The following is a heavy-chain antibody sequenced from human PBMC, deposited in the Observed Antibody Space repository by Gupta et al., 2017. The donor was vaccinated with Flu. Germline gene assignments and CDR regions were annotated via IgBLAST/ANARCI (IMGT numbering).Heavy chain of an antibody. D-gene: IGHD6-13*01. J-gene: IGHJ4*02. CDR3: ARDNPPTAHYSSSWYRFDY. Sequence: WVRQAPGQGLEWMGGINPNSGGTNYAQKFQGRVTMTRDTSISTAYMELSRLRSDETAVYYGARDNPPTAHYSSSWYRFDYGGQGTLVTVSS. CDR2: INPNSGGT. V-gene: IGHV1-2*02.